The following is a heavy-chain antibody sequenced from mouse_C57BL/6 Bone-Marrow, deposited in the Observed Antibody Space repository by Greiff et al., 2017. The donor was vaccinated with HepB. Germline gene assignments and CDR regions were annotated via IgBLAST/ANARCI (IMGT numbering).Heavy chain of an antibody. Sequence: QVQLQQSGAELVRPGTSVKVSCKASGYAFTNYLIEWVKQRPGQGLEWIGVINPGSGGTNYNEKFKGKATLTADKSSSTAYMQLSSLTSEDSAVYFCARGANYYGSSFYWYFDVWGTGTTVTGAS. D-gene: IGHD1-1*01. CDR2: INPGSGGT. J-gene: IGHJ1*03. CDR1: GYAFTNYL. V-gene: IGHV1-54*01. CDR3: ARGANYYGSSFYWYFDV.